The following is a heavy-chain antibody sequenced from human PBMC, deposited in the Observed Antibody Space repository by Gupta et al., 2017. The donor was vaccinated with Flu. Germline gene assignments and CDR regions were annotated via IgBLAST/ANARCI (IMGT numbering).Heavy chain of an antibody. Sequence: EVQLVESGGGLVQPGGSLRLSCAASGFTFSNYWMNWVRQAPGKGLEWVANIKEDGSEKDYVDSVKGRFTISRDNAKNSLYLKMKSLRAEDTAVDYCARANSFDHGGQGTLVTVSS. CDR1: GFTFSNYW. V-gene: IGHV3-7*01. CDR3: ARANSFDH. CDR2: IKEDGSEK. J-gene: IGHJ4*02. D-gene: IGHD1/OR15-1a*01.